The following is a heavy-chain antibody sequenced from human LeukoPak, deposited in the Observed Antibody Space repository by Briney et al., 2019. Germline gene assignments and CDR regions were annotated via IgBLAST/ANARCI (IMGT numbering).Heavy chain of an antibody. CDR2: ISGRGEST. V-gene: IGHV3-23*01. CDR1: GFPFSSYA. CDR3: AKVQQQLVTIAYFQP. D-gene: IGHD6-13*01. J-gene: IGHJ1*01. Sequence: GGSLRLSCAASGFPFSSYAMSWVREAPGKGVEWVSAISGRGESTYYADSVKGRFTIPRDNSKNTLYLQMNSLRAEDTAVYYCAKVQQQLVTIAYFQPWGQGTLVTVSS.